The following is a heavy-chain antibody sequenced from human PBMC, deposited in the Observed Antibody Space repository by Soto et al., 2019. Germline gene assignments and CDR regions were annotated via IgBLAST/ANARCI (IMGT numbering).Heavy chain of an antibody. D-gene: IGHD2-21*01. V-gene: IGHV3-30*18. J-gene: IGHJ4*02. CDR3: AKDGNAIGVMYYFDF. CDR1: GFTFSIHG. Sequence: GGSLILYCAASGFTFSIHGMHWARQAPGKGLEWVAVIGHEGSKANYADSVKGRFTVSRDNSKNTLYLQMNSLRAEDTGVYYCAKDGNAIGVMYYFDFWGLGTLVTVSS. CDR2: IGHEGSKA.